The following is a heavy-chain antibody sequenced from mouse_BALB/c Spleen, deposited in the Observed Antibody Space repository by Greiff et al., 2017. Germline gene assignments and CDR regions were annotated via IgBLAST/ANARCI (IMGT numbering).Heavy chain of an antibody. Sequence: QVQLKESGPGLVAPSQSLSMTCTVSGFSLTSYGVHWVRQPPGKGLEWLGVIWAGGSTNYNSALMSRLSISKDNSKSQVFLKMNSLQTDDTAMDYCARDEGTTVVEGFAYWGQGTLVTVSA. CDR3: ARDEGTTVVEGFAY. V-gene: IGHV2-9*02. CDR1: GFSLTSYG. J-gene: IGHJ3*01. D-gene: IGHD1-1*01. CDR2: IWAGGST.